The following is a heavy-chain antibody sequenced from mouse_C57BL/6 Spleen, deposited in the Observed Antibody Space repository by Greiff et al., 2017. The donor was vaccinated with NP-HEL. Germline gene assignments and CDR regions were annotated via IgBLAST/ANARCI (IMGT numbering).Heavy chain of an antibody. CDR3: ARGGSNHGAMDY. CDR2: IYPSDSET. J-gene: IGHJ4*01. CDR1: GYTFTSYW. D-gene: IGHD2-5*01. Sequence: QVQLQQPGAELVRPGSSVKLSCKASGYTFTSYWMDWVKQRPGQGLEWIGNIYPSDSETHYNQKFKDKATLTVDKSSSTAYMQLSSLTSEDSAVYYCARGGSNHGAMDYWGQGTSGTVSS. V-gene: IGHV1-61*01.